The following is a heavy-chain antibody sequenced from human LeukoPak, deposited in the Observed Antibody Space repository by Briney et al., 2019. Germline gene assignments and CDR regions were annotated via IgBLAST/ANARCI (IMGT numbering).Heavy chain of an antibody. CDR3: ARDGGVVGYCSSTSCYWGYFQH. D-gene: IGHD2-2*01. J-gene: IGHJ1*01. CDR2: INPSGGST. Sequence: ASVKVSCKASGYTFNSYYMHWVRRAPGQGLEWMGIINPSGGSTSYAQKFQGRVTMTRDTSTSTVYMELSSLRSEDTAVYYCARDGGVVGYCSSTSCYWGYFQHWGQGTLVTVSS. CDR1: GYTFNSYY. V-gene: IGHV1-46*02.